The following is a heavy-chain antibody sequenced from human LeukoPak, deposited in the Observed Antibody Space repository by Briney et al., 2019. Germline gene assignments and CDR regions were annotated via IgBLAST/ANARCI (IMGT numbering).Heavy chain of an antibody. D-gene: IGHD6-19*01. CDR1: GGTFRSYA. CDR2: IIPIFGTA. CDR3: ARDLSSSGWSPFDY. V-gene: IGHV1-69*01. Sequence: ASVKVSCKASGGTFRSYAISWVRQAPGQGLDWMGGIIPIFGTANYAQKFQGRVTITADESTSTAYMELSSLRSEDTAVYYCARDLSSSGWSPFDYWGQGTLVTVSS. J-gene: IGHJ4*02.